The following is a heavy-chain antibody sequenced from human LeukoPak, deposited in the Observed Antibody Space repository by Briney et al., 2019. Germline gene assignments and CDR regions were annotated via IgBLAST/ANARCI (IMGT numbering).Heavy chain of an antibody. CDR1: GGSVTSYY. CDR3: ARLPPVY. J-gene: IGHJ4*02. CDR2: IYYTGST. Sequence: SETLSLTCTVSGGSVTSYYWSWIRQPPGKGLEWIGYIYYTGSTNYNPSLKSRVTISVDTSKNQFSLKLSSVTAADTAMYYCARLPPVYWGQGTLVTVSS. V-gene: IGHV4-59*08.